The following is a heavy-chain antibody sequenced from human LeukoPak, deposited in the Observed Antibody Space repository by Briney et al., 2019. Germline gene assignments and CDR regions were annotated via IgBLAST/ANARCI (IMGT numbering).Heavy chain of an antibody. CDR3: ARDSSSGYFDY. CDR1: GGSFSDYY. J-gene: IGHJ4*02. CDR2: INHSEST. V-gene: IGHV4-34*01. D-gene: IGHD2-21*01. Sequence: SETLSLTCAVYGGSFSDYYWSWIRQPPGKGLEWIGEINHSESTNYNPSLKSRVTISVDTSKNQFSLKLSSVTAADTAVYYCARDSSSGYFDYWGQGTLVTVSS.